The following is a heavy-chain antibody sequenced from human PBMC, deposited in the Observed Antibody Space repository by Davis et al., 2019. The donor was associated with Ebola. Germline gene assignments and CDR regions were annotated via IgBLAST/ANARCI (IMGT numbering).Heavy chain of an antibody. J-gene: IGHJ4*02. CDR2: IIPIFDTT. CDR1: GGTFSSYT. CDR3: ATGRKTTLGLYYFAY. Sequence: AASVKVSCKASGGTFSSYTISWVRQAPGQGLEWMGAIIPIFDTTNYAQKFQGRVTITADKSTTTAYMELRSLRSEDTAVYYCATGRKTTLGLYYFAYWGQGTVVTVSS. V-gene: IGHV1-69*06. D-gene: IGHD1-7*01.